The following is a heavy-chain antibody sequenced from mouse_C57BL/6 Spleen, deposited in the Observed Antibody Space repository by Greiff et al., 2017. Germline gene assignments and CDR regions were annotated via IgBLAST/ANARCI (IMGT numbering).Heavy chain of an antibody. Sequence: QVQLQQSGAELVRPGASVTLSCKASGYTFTDYEMHWVKQTPVHGLEWIGAIDPETGGTAYNQKFKGKAILTADKSSSTAYMELRSLTSEDSAVYYCTRGIYYDYYYAMDYWCQGTSVTVSS. J-gene: IGHJ4*01. V-gene: IGHV1-15*01. D-gene: IGHD2-4*01. CDR1: GYTFTDYE. CDR2: IDPETGGT. CDR3: TRGIYYDYYYAMDY.